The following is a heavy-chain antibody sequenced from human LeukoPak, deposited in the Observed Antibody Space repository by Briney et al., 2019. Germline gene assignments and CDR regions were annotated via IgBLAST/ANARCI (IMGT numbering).Heavy chain of an antibody. J-gene: IGHJ4*02. CDR2: IRSKAYGGTT. CDR1: GFTFGDYA. D-gene: IGHD1-26*01. CDR3: TRVTGGSRFDFDY. Sequence: GGSLRLSCTASGFTFGDYAMSWFRQAPGRGLEWVGFIRSKAYGGTTEYAASVKGRFTISRDDSKSIAYLRMNSLKTEDTAVYYCTRVTGGSRFDFDYWGQGTLVTVSS. V-gene: IGHV3-49*03.